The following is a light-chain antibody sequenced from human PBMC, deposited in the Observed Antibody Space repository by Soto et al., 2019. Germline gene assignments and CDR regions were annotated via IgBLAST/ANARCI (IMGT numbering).Light chain of an antibody. J-gene: IGKJ4*01. V-gene: IGKV3-20*01. Sequence: EIVLTQSPGTLSLSAGDGVSLSCRASKTVPTTSLAWYQQKPDQAPRLLIFGASNRATGIPDRFGGSGSGTDFTLSISRLEPEDFAVYYCQQYGASPLTFGGGARLEVK. CDR3: QQYGASPLT. CDR1: KTVPTTS. CDR2: GAS.